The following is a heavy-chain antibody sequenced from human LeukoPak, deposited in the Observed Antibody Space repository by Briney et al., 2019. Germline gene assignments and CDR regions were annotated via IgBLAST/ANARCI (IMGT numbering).Heavy chain of an antibody. CDR2: ISYDGSNK. V-gene: IGHV3-30-3*01. CDR1: GFTFSSYA. J-gene: IGHJ5*02. Sequence: GGSLRLSCAASGFTFSSYAMHWVRQAPGKGLEWVAVISYDGSNKYYADSVKGRFTISRDNSKNTLYLQMNSLGAEDTAVYYCARGYYGDYAWGQGTLVTVSS. D-gene: IGHD4-17*01. CDR3: ARGYYGDYA.